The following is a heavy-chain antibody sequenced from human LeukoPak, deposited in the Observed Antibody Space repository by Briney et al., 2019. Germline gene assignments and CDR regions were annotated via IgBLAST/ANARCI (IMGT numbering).Heavy chain of an antibody. V-gene: IGHV4-34*01. CDR3: ARGSRDGYNYRY. CDR1: GGSFSGYY. D-gene: IGHD5-24*01. Sequence: SETLSLTCAVYGGSFSGYYWSWIRQPPGKGLEWIGEINHSGSTNYNPSLKSLVTISVDTSKNQFSLKLSSVTAADTAVYYCARGSRDGYNYRYWGQGTLVTVSS. J-gene: IGHJ4*02. CDR2: INHSGST.